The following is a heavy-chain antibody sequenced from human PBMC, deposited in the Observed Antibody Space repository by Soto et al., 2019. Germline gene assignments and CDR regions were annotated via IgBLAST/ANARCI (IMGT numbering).Heavy chain of an antibody. J-gene: IGHJ4*02. CDR1: GFSFTNYW. V-gene: IGHV3-74*01. CDR3: ARDHEGPQAFDF. CDR2: ISPDGSDI. Sequence: EVQLVESGGGLVQPGGSRRLSCAVSGFSFTNYWMHWVRQVPGMGLVWISCISPDGSDIRHADSVKGRFTISRDNVKDTFYLQMNSLTAEDTSVYYCARDHEGPQAFDFWCQGTLLTVSS.